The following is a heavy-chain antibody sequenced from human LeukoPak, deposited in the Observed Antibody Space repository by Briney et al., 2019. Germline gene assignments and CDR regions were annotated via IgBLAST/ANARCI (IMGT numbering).Heavy chain of an antibody. Sequence: GGSLRLSCAASGFTFSSYAMSWVCQAPGKGLEWVSAISGYGGTAYYADSVRGRFTISRDNSKNTLFVQMNSLRAEDTAVYYCAKTKGGTTGYYFDYWGQGTLVTVSS. V-gene: IGHV3-23*01. CDR3: AKTKGGTTGYYFDY. CDR2: ISGYGGTA. CDR1: GFTFSSYA. J-gene: IGHJ4*02. D-gene: IGHD1-7*01.